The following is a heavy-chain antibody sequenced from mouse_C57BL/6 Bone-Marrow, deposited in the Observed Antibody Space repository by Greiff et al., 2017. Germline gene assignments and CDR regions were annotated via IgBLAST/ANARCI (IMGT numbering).Heavy chain of an antibody. J-gene: IGHJ3*01. V-gene: IGHV1-81*01. CDR3: ARNFRFAY. Sequence: VQLQQSGAELARPGASVKLSCKASGYTFTSYGISWVKQRTGQGLEWIGEIYPRSGNTYYNEKFKGKATLTAGKSSSTAYMELRSLTSEDSAVYFCARNFRFAYWGQGTLVTVSA. CDR1: GYTFTSYG. CDR2: IYPRSGNT.